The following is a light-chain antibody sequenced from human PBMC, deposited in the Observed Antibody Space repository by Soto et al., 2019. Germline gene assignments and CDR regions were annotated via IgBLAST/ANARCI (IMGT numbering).Light chain of an antibody. J-gene: IGKJ2*01. CDR2: WAS. V-gene: IGKV4-1*01. Sequence: DIVMIQSPDSLAVSLGERATINCKSSQSVLFNSDSKNYLAWYQQRPGQSPKLLIYWASTRESGVPDRFSGSGSGTDFTLTVSSLQAEDGAVYYCQQYYSTPYTFGQGTKLEI. CDR3: QQYYSTPYT. CDR1: QSVLFNSDSKNY.